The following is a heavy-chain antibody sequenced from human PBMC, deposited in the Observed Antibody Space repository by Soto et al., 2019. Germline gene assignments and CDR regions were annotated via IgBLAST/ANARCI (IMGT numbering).Heavy chain of an antibody. D-gene: IGHD2-21*01. Sequence: EVQLVESGGGLVQPGGSLRLSCAASGFTFSSYWMHWVRQAPGKGLVWVSRINSDGSSTSYADSVKGRFTITRDNAKNTLYLHMSSLRAEDTAVYYCARDVEADNWFAPWGQGTLVTVSS. J-gene: IGHJ5*02. CDR1: GFTFSSYW. CDR2: INSDGSST. CDR3: ARDVEADNWFAP. V-gene: IGHV3-74*01.